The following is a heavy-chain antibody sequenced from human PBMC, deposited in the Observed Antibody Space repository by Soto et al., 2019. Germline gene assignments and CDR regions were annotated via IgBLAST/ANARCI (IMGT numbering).Heavy chain of an antibody. D-gene: IGHD6-25*01. CDR3: ANPRGDGMDV. Sequence: GGSLRLSCAASGFTFSSYGMHWVRQAPGKGLEWVAVISYDGSNKYYADSVKGRFTISRGDSKNTLYLQMNSLRAEDTAVYYCANPRGDGMDVWGQGTTVTVSS. J-gene: IGHJ6*02. CDR2: ISYDGSNK. V-gene: IGHV3-30*18. CDR1: GFTFSSYG.